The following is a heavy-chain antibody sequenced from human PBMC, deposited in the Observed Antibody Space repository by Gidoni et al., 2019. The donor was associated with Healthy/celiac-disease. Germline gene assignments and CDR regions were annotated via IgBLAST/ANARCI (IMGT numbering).Heavy chain of an antibody. J-gene: IGHJ4*02. CDR2: IDCDDDK. D-gene: IGHD3-10*01. V-gene: IGHV2-70*01. CDR3: ARTPKGYYYGSWDY. Sequence: QVTLRESGPALVKPTQTLTLTCTFSVFSLSTSGMCVSWIRQPPGKALEWLALIDCDDDKYYSTSLKTRLTISKDTSKNQVVLTMTNMDPVDTATYYCARTPKGYYYGSWDYWGQGTLVTVSS. CDR1: VFSLSTSGMC.